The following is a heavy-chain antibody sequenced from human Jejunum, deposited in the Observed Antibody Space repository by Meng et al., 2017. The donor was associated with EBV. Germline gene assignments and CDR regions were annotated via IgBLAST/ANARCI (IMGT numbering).Heavy chain of an antibody. V-gene: IGHV4-4*02. CDR2: IYHDGSS. J-gene: IGHJ4*02. D-gene: IGHD2-15*01. Sequence: QVQLQESGPGLVNPSGXLSLTCAVSGDSITSSDWWTWVRQPPGEGLEWIGEIYHDGSSNYSPSLKSRVTILLDKSENHFSLKLNSVTAADTAVYYCARVRCSGGSCFYFDYWGQGALVTVAS. CDR1: GDSITSSDW. CDR3: ARVRCSGGSCFYFDY.